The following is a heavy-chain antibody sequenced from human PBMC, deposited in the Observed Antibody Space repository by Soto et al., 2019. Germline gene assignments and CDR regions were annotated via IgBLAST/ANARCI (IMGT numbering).Heavy chain of an antibody. D-gene: IGHD2-2*01. Sequence: GGSLRLSCAASGFSFSDHAMTWVRQAPGKGLEWVSVVSGSGNSTYYADSVKGRFTISRDNSNNTLYLQMNSLRGEDTAIYYCAKPNLYCSSTSCYDYWGQGTLVTVSS. V-gene: IGHV3-23*01. J-gene: IGHJ4*02. CDR1: GFSFSDHA. CDR3: AKPNLYCSSTSCYDY. CDR2: VSGSGNST.